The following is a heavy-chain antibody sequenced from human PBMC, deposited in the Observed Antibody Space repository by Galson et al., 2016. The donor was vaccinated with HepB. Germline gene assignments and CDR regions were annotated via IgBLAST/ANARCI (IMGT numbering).Heavy chain of an antibody. D-gene: IGHD4-23*01. V-gene: IGHV4-61*01. CDR2: IYYRGRT. Sequence: SETLSLTCTVSGGSVSRGSYYWSWIRQPPGKGLEWIGDIYYRGRTNYNPSLKSRVTMSVDKSKNQFSLNLSSVTAADAAVYYCATAPPGATMVVTYYRQWGQGTLVIVSS. J-gene: IGHJ1*01. CDR3: ATAPPGATMVVTYYRQ. CDR1: GGSVSRGSYY.